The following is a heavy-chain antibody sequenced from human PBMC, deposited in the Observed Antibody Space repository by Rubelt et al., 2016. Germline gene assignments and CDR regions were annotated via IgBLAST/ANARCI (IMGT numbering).Heavy chain of an antibody. D-gene: IGHD3-3*01. V-gene: IGHV4-34*01. CDR2: IYYSGTT. J-gene: IGHJ5*02. CDR3: ARVPSERTILGQFDP. Sequence: QVQLQQWGAGLLKPSETLSLTCAVYGGSFSGYYWTWIRQPPGKGLEWIGSIYYSGTTYYNPSLKSRVTILVDTSKNQFSLKLSSVTASDTAVYYCARVPSERTILGQFDPWGQGTLVTVAS. CDR1: GGSFSGYY.